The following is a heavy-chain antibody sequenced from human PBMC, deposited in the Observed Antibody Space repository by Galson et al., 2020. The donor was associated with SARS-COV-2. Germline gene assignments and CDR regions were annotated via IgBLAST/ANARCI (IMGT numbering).Heavy chain of an antibody. J-gene: IGHJ5*01. CDR1: GGSISSNF. Sequence: ASETLSLTCTVSGGSISSNFWSWVRQTPGKGLEWIGYIYYRGSTNYNPSLKSRVTMSVDTSKNQFSLKLNSVTTADTAVYYCARESPTNWFDSWGQGTLVTVSS. CDR3: ARESPTNWFDS. CDR2: IYYRGST. V-gene: IGHV4-59*13.